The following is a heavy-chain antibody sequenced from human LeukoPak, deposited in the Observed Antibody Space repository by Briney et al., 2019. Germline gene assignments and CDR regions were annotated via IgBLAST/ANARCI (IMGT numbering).Heavy chain of an antibody. D-gene: IGHD4-17*01. CDR1: GYPFDNFG. J-gene: IGHJ4*02. CDR2: ISAYNGNT. Sequence: ASVKVSCKASGYPFDNFGLTWVRQAPGQGLEWMGWISAYNGNTHYAQKFRGRLTMTTDTSTTTAYLELRSLKSDDTAVYYCARDRLGGDLTGESLYWGQGALVTVSS. V-gene: IGHV1-18*01. CDR3: ARDRLGGDLTGESLY.